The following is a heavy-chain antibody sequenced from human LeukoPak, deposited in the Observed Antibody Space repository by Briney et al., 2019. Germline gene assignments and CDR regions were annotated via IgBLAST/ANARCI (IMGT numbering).Heavy chain of an antibody. Sequence: GGSLRLSCAASGFTVSSNYMSWVRQAPGKGLEWVSVIYSGGSTYYADSVKGRFTISRDNSKNTLYLQMNSLRAEDTAVYYCARVPGDSSGWYEIDYWGQGTLVTVSS. V-gene: IGHV3-66*01. D-gene: IGHD6-19*01. CDR2: IYSGGST. CDR1: GFTVSSNY. CDR3: ARVPGDSSGWYEIDY. J-gene: IGHJ4*02.